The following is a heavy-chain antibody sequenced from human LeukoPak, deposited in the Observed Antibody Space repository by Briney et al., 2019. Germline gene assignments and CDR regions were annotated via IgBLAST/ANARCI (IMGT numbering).Heavy chain of an antibody. J-gene: IGHJ4*02. CDR2: ISSSDSTI. CDR3: AKSSAVYGDYGGYFDY. Sequence: GGSLRLSCAASGFTFSRYEMHWVSQAPGKGLEWVSYISSSDSTIFYADSVKGRFTISRDNSKNTLYRQMNSLRAEYTAVYYCAKSSAVYGDYGGYFDYWGQGTLVTVSS. D-gene: IGHD4-17*01. V-gene: IGHV3-48*03. CDR1: GFTFSRYE.